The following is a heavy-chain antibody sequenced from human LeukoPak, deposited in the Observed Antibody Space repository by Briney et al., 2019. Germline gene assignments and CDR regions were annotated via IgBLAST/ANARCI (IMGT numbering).Heavy chain of an antibody. CDR2: IYTADSDT. Sequence: GESLEISCEASGYTFSNQWIGWVRQMPGKGLECVWIIYTADSDTRYSPSFEGQVSISVDKSITTAYLQWRSLKASDTAIYYCARTGYHYGSGSHFAFDVWGQGTVVTVSS. CDR1: GYTFSNQW. J-gene: IGHJ3*01. V-gene: IGHV5-51*01. CDR3: ARTGYHYGSGSHFAFDV. D-gene: IGHD3-10*01.